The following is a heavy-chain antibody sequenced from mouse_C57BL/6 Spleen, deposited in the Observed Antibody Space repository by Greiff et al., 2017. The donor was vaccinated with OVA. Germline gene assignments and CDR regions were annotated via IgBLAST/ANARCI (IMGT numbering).Heavy chain of an antibody. J-gene: IGHJ4*01. CDR2: ISSGGDYI. D-gene: IGHD5-1-1*01. CDR1: GFTFSSYA. Sequence: DVMLVESGEGLVKPGGSLKLSCAASGFTFSSYAMSWVRQTPEKRLEWVAYISSGGDYIYYADTVKGRFTISRDNARNTLYLQMSSLKSEDTAMYYCTRDTHASFYAMDYWGQGTSVTVSS. CDR3: TRDTHASFYAMDY. V-gene: IGHV5-9-1*02.